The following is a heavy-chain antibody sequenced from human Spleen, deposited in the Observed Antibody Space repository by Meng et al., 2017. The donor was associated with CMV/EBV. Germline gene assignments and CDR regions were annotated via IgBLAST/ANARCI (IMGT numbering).Heavy chain of an antibody. D-gene: IGHD2-15*01. CDR3: ARGDLYYWYFDL. V-gene: IGHV6-1*01. Sequence: PLQQAVPGLGKPSQTPSPTCASALDSFSSNSAAWNWIRQSPSRGLEWLGRTYYRSKWYNDYAVSVKSRITINPATSKNQFSLQLNSVTPEDTAVYYCARGDLYYWYFDLWGRGTLVTVSS. CDR1: LDSFSSNSAA. J-gene: IGHJ2*01. CDR2: TYYRSKWYN.